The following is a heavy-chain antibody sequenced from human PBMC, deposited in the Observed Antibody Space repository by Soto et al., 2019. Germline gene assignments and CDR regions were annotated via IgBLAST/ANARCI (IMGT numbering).Heavy chain of an antibody. Sequence: SETLSLTCTVSGDSIKHYYWSWIRQPPGKRLEWIGYIYYSGSTNYNPSLKSRVTISVDTSKNQFSLKLSSVTAADTAVYYCAREGPPAHYHTSAYYGPLDYWGQGTLVTVSS. CDR3: AREGPPAHYHTSAYYGPLDY. D-gene: IGHD3-22*01. CDR1: GDSIKHYY. CDR2: IYYSGST. V-gene: IGHV4-59*01. J-gene: IGHJ4*02.